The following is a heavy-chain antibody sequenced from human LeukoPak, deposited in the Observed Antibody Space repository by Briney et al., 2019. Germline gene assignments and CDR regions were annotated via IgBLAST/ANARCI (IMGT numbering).Heavy chain of an antibody. CDR3: ARGQQLGLVGFDY. V-gene: IGHV4-39*01. CDR2: IYYSGST. D-gene: IGHD6-13*01. Sequence: PSETLSLTCTVSGGSISSSSYYWGWIRQPPGKGLEWIGSIYYSGSTYYNPSLKSRVTISVDTSKNQFSLKLSSVTAADTAVYYCARGQQLGLVGFDYWGQGTLVTVSS. CDR1: GGSISSSSYY. J-gene: IGHJ4*02.